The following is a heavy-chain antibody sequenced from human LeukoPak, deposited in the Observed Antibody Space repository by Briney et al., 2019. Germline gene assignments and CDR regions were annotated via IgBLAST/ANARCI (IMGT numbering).Heavy chain of an antibody. D-gene: IGHD3-9*01. V-gene: IGHV3-30*18. J-gene: IGHJ4*02. CDR3: AKASLRYFDWFSDS. Sequence: GGSLRLSCAASGFTFSSYAMHWVRQAPGKGLEWVAVISSDGSDKYYADSVKGRFTISRDNSRNALHLQMNSLRAEDTAVYSCAKASLRYFDWFSDSWGQGTLVTVSS. CDR1: GFTFSSYA. CDR2: ISSDGSDK.